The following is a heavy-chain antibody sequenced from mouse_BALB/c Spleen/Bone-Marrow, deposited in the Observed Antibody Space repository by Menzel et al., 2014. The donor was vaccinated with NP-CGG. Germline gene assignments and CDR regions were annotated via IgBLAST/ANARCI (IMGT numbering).Heavy chain of an antibody. CDR2: IWAGGST. CDR1: GFSLTSYG. V-gene: IGHV2-9*02. CDR3: ARDPLYECAEGAIDH. D-gene: IGHD2-3*01. J-gene: IGHJ4*01. Sequence: VMLVESGPGLVAPSQSLSITCTVSGFSLTSYGVHWVRQPPGKGLEWLGVIWAGGSTNYNSALMSRLSISKDNSKSQFFIKKNSVQTYDTDIFFCARDPLYECAEGAIDHWWQRTS.